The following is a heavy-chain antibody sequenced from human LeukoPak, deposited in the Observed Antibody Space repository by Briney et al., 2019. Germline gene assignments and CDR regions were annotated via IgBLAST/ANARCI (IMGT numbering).Heavy chain of an antibody. Sequence: ASVKVSCKASGYTFTSYGISWVRQAPGQGLEWMGWISAYNGNTNYAQKLQGRVTMTTDTSTSTAYMELRSLRSDDTAVYYCARLSTDSSGYYYVWWFDSWGQGTLVTVSS. J-gene: IGHJ5*01. V-gene: IGHV1-18*01. CDR1: GYTFTSYG. CDR3: ARLSTDSSGYYYVWWFDS. D-gene: IGHD3-22*01. CDR2: ISAYNGNT.